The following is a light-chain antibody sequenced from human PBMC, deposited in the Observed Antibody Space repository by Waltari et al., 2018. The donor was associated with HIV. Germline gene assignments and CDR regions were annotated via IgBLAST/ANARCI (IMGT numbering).Light chain of an antibody. CDR3: SSYRTTFI. V-gene: IGLV2-14*03. J-gene: IGLJ2*01. CDR2: DFS. CDR1: TSDIGSSPP. Sequence: QSALTQPASMSGSPGQSITISCAGPTSDIGSSPPASWYQQHTDTAPKLIIYDFSYRPSGVDSRFSGSKSGNTASLTISDLRSDDEAVYYCSSYRTTFIFGAGTKLNVL.